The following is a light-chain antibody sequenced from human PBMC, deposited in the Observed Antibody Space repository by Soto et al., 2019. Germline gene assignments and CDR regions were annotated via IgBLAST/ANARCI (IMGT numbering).Light chain of an antibody. Sequence: DIQMTQSPSTLSASVGDRVTITCRASQSISSWLAWYQQKPGKAPKLLIYKASSLESGVPSRFSGSGSGTDFTLTISSLQPDDFATYYCHQYNSSPWTFGQGTQVEIK. CDR1: QSISSW. CDR3: HQYNSSPWT. J-gene: IGKJ1*01. V-gene: IGKV1-5*03. CDR2: KAS.